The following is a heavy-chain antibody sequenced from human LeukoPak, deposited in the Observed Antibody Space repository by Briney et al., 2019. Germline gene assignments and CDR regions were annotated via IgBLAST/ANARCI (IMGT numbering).Heavy chain of an antibody. Sequence: PGGSLRLSCAASGFTFSSYAMSWVRQAPGKGLEWVSAVSGSGSSTYYADSVKGRFTISRDNSKNTLYLQMNSLRAEDTAVYYCAKDSAEGLDYWGQGTLVTVSS. J-gene: IGHJ4*02. CDR2: VSGSGSST. V-gene: IGHV3-23*01. CDR3: AKDSAEGLDY. CDR1: GFTFSSYA. D-gene: IGHD2-2*01.